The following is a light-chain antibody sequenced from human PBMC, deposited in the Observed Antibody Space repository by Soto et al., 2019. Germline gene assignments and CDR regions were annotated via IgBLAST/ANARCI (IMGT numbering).Light chain of an antibody. CDR2: LGS. V-gene: IGKV2-28*01. CDR3: MQALQTPLT. CDR1: QSLLHSNGYNC. Sequence: DIVMTQSPLSLPVTPGEPASISCRSSQSLLHSNGYNCLDWYLQKPGQSPQLLIYLGSNRASGVPDRFSGSASGTDFTLKISRVEAEDVGVYYCMQALQTPLTFGGGTKVEIK. J-gene: IGKJ4*01.